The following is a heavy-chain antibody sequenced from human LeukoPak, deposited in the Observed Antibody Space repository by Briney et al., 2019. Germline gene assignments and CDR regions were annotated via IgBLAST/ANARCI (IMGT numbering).Heavy chain of an antibody. D-gene: IGHD6-6*01. CDR2: IYYTGST. CDR3: ARHRAYSSSSPFNY. Sequence: SETLSLTCSVSGGSISSLYWSWIRQPPGKGLEGIGYIYYTGSTNYNPSLKSRGTMFVDMSKNQFSLRLSSVTAAAPAVYYCARHRAYSSSSPFNYSGQGTLVTVSS. J-gene: IGHJ4*02. V-gene: IGHV4-59*08. CDR1: GGSISSLY.